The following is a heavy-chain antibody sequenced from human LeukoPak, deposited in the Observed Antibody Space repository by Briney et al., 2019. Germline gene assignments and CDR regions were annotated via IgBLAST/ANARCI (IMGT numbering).Heavy chain of an antibody. CDR3: ATQPLGHYDSSGRILGMDV. V-gene: IGHV1-24*01. Sequence: ASVKVSCKVSGYTLTELSMHWVRQAPGKGLEWMGGFDPEDGETIYAQKFQGRVTMTEDTSTDTAYMELSGLRSEDTAVYYCATQPLGHYDSSGRILGMDVWGQGTTVTVSS. J-gene: IGHJ6*02. CDR1: GYTLTELS. D-gene: IGHD3-22*01. CDR2: FDPEDGET.